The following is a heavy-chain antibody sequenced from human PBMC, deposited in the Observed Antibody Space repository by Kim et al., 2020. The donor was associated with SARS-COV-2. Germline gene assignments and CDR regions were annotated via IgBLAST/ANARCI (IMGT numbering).Heavy chain of an antibody. Sequence: ASVKVSCKASGYTFTSYGISWVRQAPGQGLEWMGWISAYNGNTNYAQKLQGRVTMTTDTSTSTAYMELRSLRSDDTAVYYCARDRAHIVVVHPAFDIWGQETMVTVSS. D-gene: IGHD2-21*01. CDR3: ARDRAHIVVVHPAFDI. V-gene: IGHV1-18*01. CDR2: ISAYNGNT. CDR1: GYTFTSYG. J-gene: IGHJ3*02.